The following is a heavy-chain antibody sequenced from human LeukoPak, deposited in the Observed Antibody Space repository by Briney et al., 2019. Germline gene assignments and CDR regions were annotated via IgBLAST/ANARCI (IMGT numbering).Heavy chain of an antibody. CDR3: ASSGSYRFDY. Sequence: SETLSLTCAVYGGSFSGYYWSWIRQPPGKGLEWIGEINHSGSTNYNPSLKSRVTISVDTSKNQFSLKLSSVTAADTAVYYCASSGSYRFDYWGQGTLVTVSS. CDR1: GGSFSGYY. J-gene: IGHJ4*02. V-gene: IGHV4-34*01. D-gene: IGHD1-26*01. CDR2: INHSGST.